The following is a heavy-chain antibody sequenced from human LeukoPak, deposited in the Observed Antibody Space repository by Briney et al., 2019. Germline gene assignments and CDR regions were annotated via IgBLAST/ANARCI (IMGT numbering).Heavy chain of an antibody. CDR1: GFSLSTSGVG. CDR2: IYWNDDK. CDR3: AHRGYGSGSLRSVTDY. D-gene: IGHD3-10*01. J-gene: IGHJ4*02. Sequence: ESGPTLVKPTQTLTLTCTFSGFSLSTSGVGVGWIRQPPGKALEWLALIYWNDDKRYSPSLKSRLTITKDTSKNQVVLTMTNMDPVDTATYYCAHRGYGSGSLRSVTDYWGQGTLVTVSS. V-gene: IGHV2-5*01.